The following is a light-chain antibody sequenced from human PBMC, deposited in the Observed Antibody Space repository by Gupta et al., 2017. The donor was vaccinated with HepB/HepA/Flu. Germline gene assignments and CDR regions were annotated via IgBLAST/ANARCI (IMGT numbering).Light chain of an antibody. V-gene: IGLV3-19*01. CDR2: AKN. CDR3: NSRDSSGNHPVV. J-gene: IGLJ2*01. Sequence: SSELTQDPAVSVALVQTVRITCQGDSLRSYYASWYQQKPGQAPVLVIYAKNNRPSGSPDRFSGSSSGNTASLTITGAQAEEEAAYYCNSRDSSGNHPVVFGGGTKLTVL. CDR1: SLRSYY.